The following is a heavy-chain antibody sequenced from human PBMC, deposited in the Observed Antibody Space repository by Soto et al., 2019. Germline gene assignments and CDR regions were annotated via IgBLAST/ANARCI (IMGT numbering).Heavy chain of an antibody. Sequence: QVQLVQSGAEVKKPGASVKVSCKASGYAFTTYEISWVRQAPGQGLEWMGWISAYNGNTNYAQRLQGRVTITTDTSTSTTYMELRSLKSDDTAVYYCARVGSSSSPIDFWGQGTLVTVSS. D-gene: IGHD6-6*01. V-gene: IGHV1-18*01. CDR1: GYAFTTYE. CDR2: ISAYNGNT. CDR3: ARVGSSSSPIDF. J-gene: IGHJ4*02.